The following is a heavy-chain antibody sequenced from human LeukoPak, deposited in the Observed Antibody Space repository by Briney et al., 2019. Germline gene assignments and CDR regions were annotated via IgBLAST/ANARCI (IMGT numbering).Heavy chain of an antibody. CDR3: ARTRYYGSSYNYMDV. CDR2: IYPGDSDT. J-gene: IGHJ6*03. Sequence: GESLKISCKGSGYSFTRYWIGWVRQMPGKGLEWMGIIYPGDSDTRYSLSFQGQVTISADKSISTAYLQWSSLKASDTAMYYCARTRYYGSSYNYMDVWGKGTTVTVSS. CDR1: GYSFTRYW. D-gene: IGHD3-10*01. V-gene: IGHV5-51*01.